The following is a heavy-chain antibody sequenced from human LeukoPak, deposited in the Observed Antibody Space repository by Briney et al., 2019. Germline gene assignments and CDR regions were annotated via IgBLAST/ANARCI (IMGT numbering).Heavy chain of an antibody. CDR3: ARHMLGGKRSFDS. D-gene: IGHD4-23*01. CDR2: IYTSGST. CDR1: GGSISSGSYY. V-gene: IGHV4-61*02. J-gene: IGHJ4*02. Sequence: SETLSLTCTVSGGSISSGSYYWSWIRQPAGKGLEWIGRIYTSGSTNYNPSLKSRVTMSVDTSNNQFSLKLSSVTAADTAVYYCARHMLGGKRSFDSWGQGTLVTVSS.